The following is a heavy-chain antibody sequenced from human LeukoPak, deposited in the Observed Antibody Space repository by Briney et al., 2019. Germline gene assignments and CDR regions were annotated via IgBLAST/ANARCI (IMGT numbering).Heavy chain of an antibody. CDR3: AREWIKDSSGYYYPYFDY. Sequence: ASVKVSCKSSGYTFNNYAMNWVRQAPGQGLEWMGWINTNTGNPTYAQGFTGRFVFSLDTSVSTAYLQISSLKAEDTAVYYCAREWIKDSSGYYYPYFDYWGQGTLVTVSS. J-gene: IGHJ4*02. CDR2: INTNTGNP. V-gene: IGHV7-4-1*02. CDR1: GYTFNNYA. D-gene: IGHD3-22*01.